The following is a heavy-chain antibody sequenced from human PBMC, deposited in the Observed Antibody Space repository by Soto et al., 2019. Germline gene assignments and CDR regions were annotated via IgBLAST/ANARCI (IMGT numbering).Heavy chain of an antibody. CDR1: GYTFTRSG. CDR2: INPDNGNT. D-gene: IGHD3-3*01. Sequence: ASVKVSCKASGYTFTRSGISWVRQAPGQGLEWLGWINPDNGNTNYAQHLQGRVSLTTDTSTSTAYMDLRSLRSDDTAEYYCARDQGITTFGVYSMYYYGMDVWGQGTTVTV. CDR3: ARDQGITTFGVYSMYYYGMDV. J-gene: IGHJ6*02. V-gene: IGHV1-18*01.